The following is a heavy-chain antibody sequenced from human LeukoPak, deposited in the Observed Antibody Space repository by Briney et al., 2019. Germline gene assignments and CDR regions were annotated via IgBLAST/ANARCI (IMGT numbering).Heavy chain of an antibody. D-gene: IGHD3-10*01. V-gene: IGHV3-7*01. J-gene: IGHJ6*03. Sequence: GGSLRLSCAASGFTFSSYWMSWVRQAPGKGLEWVANIKQDGSAKYYVASVKGRFTISGDNAKNSLYLQMSRLRAEDTAVYYYARTVITMVRGVIIGYYYYYMDVWGKGTTVTISS. CDR3: ARTVITMVRGVIIGYYYYYMDV. CDR2: IKQDGSAK. CDR1: GFTFSSYW.